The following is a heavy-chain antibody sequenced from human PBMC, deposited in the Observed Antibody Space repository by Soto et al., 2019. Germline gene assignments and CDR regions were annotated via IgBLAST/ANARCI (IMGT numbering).Heavy chain of an antibody. Sequence: GGSLRLSCAASGFTFSSYGMHWVRQAPGKGLEWVAVISYDGSNKYYADSVKGRFTISRDNSKNTLYLQMNSLRAEDTAVYYCAKDPGYSSSWYYFDYWGQGTLVTVSS. CDR2: ISYDGSNK. J-gene: IGHJ4*02. D-gene: IGHD6-13*01. CDR1: GFTFSSYG. CDR3: AKDPGYSSSWYYFDY. V-gene: IGHV3-30*18.